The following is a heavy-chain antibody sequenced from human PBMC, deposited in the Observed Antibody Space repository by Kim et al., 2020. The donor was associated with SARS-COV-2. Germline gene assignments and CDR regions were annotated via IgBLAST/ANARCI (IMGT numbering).Heavy chain of an antibody. V-gene: IGHV3-11*05. CDR2: ISGSSSYT. Sequence: GSLRLSCTASGFTFSDYYMNWIRQAPGKGLEWVSYISGSSSYTKYADSVKGRFTISRDNAKNSLYLQMNSLRAEDTAVFYCAREHSYGSHFDCWGQGTL. J-gene: IGHJ4*02. CDR3: AREHSYGSHFDC. D-gene: IGHD5-18*01. CDR1: GFTFSDYY.